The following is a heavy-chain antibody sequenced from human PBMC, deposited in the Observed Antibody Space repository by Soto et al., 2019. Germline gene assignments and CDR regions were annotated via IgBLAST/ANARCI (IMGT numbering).Heavy chain of an antibody. CDR1: GGSISSYY. V-gene: IGHV4-59*01. CDR3: ARGRYSRPTGELAY. J-gene: IGHJ4*02. CDR2: IYYSGST. Sequence: SETLSLSCTVSGGSISSYYWSWIRQPPGKGLEWIGYIYYSGSTNYNPSLKSRVTISVDTSKNQFSLKLSCVTAADTAVYYCARGRYSRPTGELAYWGQGTLVTVSS. D-gene: IGHD2-8*02.